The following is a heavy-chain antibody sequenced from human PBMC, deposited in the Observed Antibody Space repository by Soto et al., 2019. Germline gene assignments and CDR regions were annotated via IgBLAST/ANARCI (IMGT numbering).Heavy chain of an antibody. CDR2: ISWNSGSI. D-gene: IGHD4-17*01. CDR1: GFTFDDYA. J-gene: IGHJ3*02. V-gene: IGHV3-9*01. Sequence: EVQLVESGGGLVQPGRSLRLSCAASGFTFDDYAMHWVRQAPGKGLEWVSGISWNSGSIGYADSVKGRFTISRDNAKNSLYLQMNSLRAEDTALYYCAKDMRTVTKVRLGAFDIWGQGTMVTVSS. CDR3: AKDMRTVTKVRLGAFDI.